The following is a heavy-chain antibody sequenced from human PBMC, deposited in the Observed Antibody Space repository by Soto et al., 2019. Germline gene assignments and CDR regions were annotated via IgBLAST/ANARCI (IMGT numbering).Heavy chain of an antibody. CDR1: GFTFDSYA. CDR2: ISGSGDYT. Sequence: PGGSLRLSCAASGFTFDSYAMNWVRQAPGKGLEWVSTISGSGDYTYYADSVKGRFTISRDNSKNMMYLQMNSLRAEDTAVYYCAKNRGLQYYFDYWGRGTLVTVSS. V-gene: IGHV3-23*01. CDR3: AKNRGLQYYFDY. J-gene: IGHJ4*02.